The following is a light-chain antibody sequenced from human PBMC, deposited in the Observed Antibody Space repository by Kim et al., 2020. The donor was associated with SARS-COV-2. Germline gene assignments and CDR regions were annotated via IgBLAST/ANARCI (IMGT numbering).Light chain of an antibody. V-gene: IGLV2-18*02. J-gene: IGLJ2*01. CDR2: ELN. CDR3: SSNTDSSTLI. CDR1: LSRIDDPTR. Sequence: VPLSRSSTLSRIDDPTRAPCYHEPPGTPAKLIIYELNNRPSAVPDRLSGAKYGNAAALTISGLQADDETDYYCSSNTDSSTLIFGGGTQLTVL.